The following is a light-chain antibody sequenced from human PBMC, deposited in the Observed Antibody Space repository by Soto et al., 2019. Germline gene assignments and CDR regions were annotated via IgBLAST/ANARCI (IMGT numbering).Light chain of an antibody. Sequence: QSALTQPASVSGSPGQSITISCTGTSSDVGSYNLVSWYQQHPGKAPKLMIYEVSKRPSGVSNRFSGSKSGNTASLTISGLQAEDEADYYCYSYAGCSTFEDVFGTGTKLTVL. V-gene: IGLV2-23*02. CDR1: SSDVGSYNL. J-gene: IGLJ1*01. CDR3: YSYAGCSTFEDV. CDR2: EVS.